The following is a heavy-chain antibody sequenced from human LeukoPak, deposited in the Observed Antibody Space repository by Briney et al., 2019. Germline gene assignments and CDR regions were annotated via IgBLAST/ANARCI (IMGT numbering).Heavy chain of an antibody. D-gene: IGHD3-22*01. V-gene: IGHV3-23*01. CDR2: IGGSGGST. CDR1: GFTFSSYA. Sequence: GGSLRLSCAASGFTFSSYAMSWVRQAPGKGLEWVSAIGGSGGSTYYADSVKGRFTISRDNSKNTLYLQMNSLRAEDTAVYYCAKDRSMIVVVLSLAYWGQGTLVTVSS. CDR3: AKDRSMIVVVLSLAY. J-gene: IGHJ4*02.